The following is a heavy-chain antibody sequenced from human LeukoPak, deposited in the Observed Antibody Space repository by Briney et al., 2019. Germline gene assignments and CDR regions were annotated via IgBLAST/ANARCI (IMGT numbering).Heavy chain of an antibody. V-gene: IGHV3-23*01. Sequence: QTGGSLRLSCAASGFTFSNSAMSWLRQAPGKGLEWVSTLSGSGITTYYADSVKGRFTISRENSKNTLYLQMNSLRAEETAVYYCAKGIYSSGWRYSDYWGHGSLVTVSS. CDR1: GFTFSNSA. D-gene: IGHD6-19*01. CDR2: LSGSGITT. CDR3: AKGIYSSGWRYSDY. J-gene: IGHJ4*01.